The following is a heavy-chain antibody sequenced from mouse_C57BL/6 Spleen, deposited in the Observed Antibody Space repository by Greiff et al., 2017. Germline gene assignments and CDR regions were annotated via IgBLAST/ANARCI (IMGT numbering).Heavy chain of an antibody. CDR2: IGPGSGST. Sequence: VQLQQSGAELVKPGASVKISCKASGYTFTDYYINWVKQRPGQGLEWIGKIGPGSGSTYYNEKFKGKATLTADKSSSTAYMQLSSLTSEDSAVYFCQLFITTVVATDDYWGQGTTLTVSS. J-gene: IGHJ2*01. D-gene: IGHD1-1*01. CDR1: GYTFTDYY. V-gene: IGHV1-77*01. CDR3: QLFITTVVATDDY.